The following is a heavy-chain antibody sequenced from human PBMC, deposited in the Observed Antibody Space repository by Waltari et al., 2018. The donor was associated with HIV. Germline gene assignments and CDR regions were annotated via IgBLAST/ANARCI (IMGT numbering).Heavy chain of an antibody. CDR1: GGSFSGYY. J-gene: IGHJ3*02. V-gene: IGHV4-34*01. CDR2: INHSGST. Sequence: QVQLQQWGAGLLKPSETLSLTCAVYGGSFSGYYWSWIRQPPGKGLEWIGEINHSGSTKYNPSRKSRVTISVDTSKNQFSLKLSSVTAADTAVYYCARGFVNSSGYYSDAFDIWGQGTMVTVSS. D-gene: IGHD3-22*01. CDR3: ARGFVNSSGYYSDAFDI.